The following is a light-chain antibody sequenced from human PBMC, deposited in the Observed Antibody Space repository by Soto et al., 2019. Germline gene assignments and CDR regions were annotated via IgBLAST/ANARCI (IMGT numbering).Light chain of an antibody. CDR2: DAS. J-gene: IGKJ1*01. V-gene: IGKV1-5*01. CDR3: QQYNRYWT. Sequence: DIQMTQSPSTLSASVGDRVTITCRASQTINYWLAWYQQKPGKAPKLLIYDASSLESGVPSRFSGSGSGTEFTLTISSLQPDDFATYYSQQYNRYWTFGQGTKV. CDR1: QTINYW.